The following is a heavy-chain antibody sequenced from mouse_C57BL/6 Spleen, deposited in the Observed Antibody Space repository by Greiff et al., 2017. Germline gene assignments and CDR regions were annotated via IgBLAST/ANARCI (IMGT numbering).Heavy chain of an antibody. CDR2: INPSTGGT. CDR3: ARGGFDY. V-gene: IGHV1-42*01. Sequence: VQLKESGPELVKPGASVKISCKASGYSFTGYYMNWVKQSPEKSLEWIGEINPSTGGTTYNKKFKAKATLTVDKSSSTAYMQLKSLTSEDSAVYYCARGGFDYWGQGTTLTVSS. J-gene: IGHJ2*01. CDR1: GYSFTGYY.